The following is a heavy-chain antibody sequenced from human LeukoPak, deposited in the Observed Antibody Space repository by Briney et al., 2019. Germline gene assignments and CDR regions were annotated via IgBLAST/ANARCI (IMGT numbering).Heavy chain of an antibody. CDR3: ARGIAAAGDWRYYFDY. D-gene: IGHD6-13*01. CDR2: IYYSGST. CDR1: GGSFSGYY. V-gene: IGHV4-30-4*08. J-gene: IGHJ4*02. Sequence: PSETLSLTCAVYGGSFSGYYWSWLRQPPGKGLEWIGYIYYSGSTYYNPSLKSRVTVSVDTSKNQFSLKLSSVTAADTAVYYCARGIAAAGDWRYYFDYWGQGTLVTVSS.